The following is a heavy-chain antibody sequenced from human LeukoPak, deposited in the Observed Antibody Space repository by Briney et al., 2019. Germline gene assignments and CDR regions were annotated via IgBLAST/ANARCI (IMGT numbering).Heavy chain of an antibody. D-gene: IGHD2-2*01. CDR3: ARGYCSSTSCYPQDY. V-gene: IGHV1-8*03. J-gene: IGHJ4*02. Sequence: ASVKVSCKASGYTFTSYDINWVRQATGQGLEWMGWMNPNSGNTGYAQKFQGRVTITRNTSISTAYMELSSLGSEDTAVYYCARGYCSSTSCYPQDYWGQGTLVTVSS. CDR1: GYTFTSYD. CDR2: MNPNSGNT.